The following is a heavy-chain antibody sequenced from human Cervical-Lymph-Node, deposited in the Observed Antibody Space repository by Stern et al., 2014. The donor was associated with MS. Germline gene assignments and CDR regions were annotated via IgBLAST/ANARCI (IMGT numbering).Heavy chain of an antibody. CDR1: GFTFSTHT. V-gene: IGHV3-21*01. J-gene: IGHJ4*02. Sequence: EDQLVESGGGLVKPGGSLRLSCAASGFTFSTHTVSWVRQAPGKGLEWVSSISSSSTYIYYADSVKGRFTISRDNARNSLYLQMNSLRVDDTAVYYCLRDGGDYWGQGTLVTVSS. CDR2: ISSSSTYI. D-gene: IGHD3-16*01. CDR3: LRDGGDY.